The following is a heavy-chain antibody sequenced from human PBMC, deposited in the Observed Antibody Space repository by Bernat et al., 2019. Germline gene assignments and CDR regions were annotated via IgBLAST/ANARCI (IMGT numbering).Heavy chain of an antibody. CDR1: GISFSSYA. Sequence: QAQLVESGGDVVQPGRSLRLSCAASGISFSSYAMHWVRQAPGKGLEWVAVIWYDGSNKYYADFVKGRFTISRDNSQNTLLLQMNSLRAEDTAVYFCARDFLGTRMLPGASDIWGQGTMVTVSS. V-gene: IGHV3-33*01. CDR3: ARDFLGTRMLPGASDI. D-gene: IGHD1-1*01. J-gene: IGHJ3*02. CDR2: IWYDGSNK.